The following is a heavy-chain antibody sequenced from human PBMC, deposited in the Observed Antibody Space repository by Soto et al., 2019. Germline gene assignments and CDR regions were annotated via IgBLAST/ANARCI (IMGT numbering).Heavy chain of an antibody. CDR2: IYPGDSDT. Sequence: GESLKISCEASGYSFTNHWIGWVRQMPGRGLEWMGIIYPGDSDTRYSPSFQGQVAISVDKSINSTYLQWSSLKASDTAIYYCARHGVGSTIDSWGQGTLVTVSS. V-gene: IGHV5-51*01. CDR3: ARHGVGSTIDS. J-gene: IGHJ4*02. CDR1: GYSFTNHW. D-gene: IGHD6-13*01.